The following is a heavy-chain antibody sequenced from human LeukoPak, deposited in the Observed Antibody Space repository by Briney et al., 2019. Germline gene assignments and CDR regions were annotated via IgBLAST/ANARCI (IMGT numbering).Heavy chain of an antibody. Sequence: SETLSLTCTVSGGSISSRSDYWGWIRQTPGKGLEWIGNLDSSGSTYYNPSLKSRVTISVGTSKNQFSLNLRSVTAADTAIYFCSRSHDYGGLYFYYYMDVWGKGATVTVSS. CDR3: SRSHDYGGLYFYYYMDV. CDR1: GGSISSRSDY. V-gene: IGHV4-39*01. CDR2: LDSSGST. D-gene: IGHD4-23*01. J-gene: IGHJ6*03.